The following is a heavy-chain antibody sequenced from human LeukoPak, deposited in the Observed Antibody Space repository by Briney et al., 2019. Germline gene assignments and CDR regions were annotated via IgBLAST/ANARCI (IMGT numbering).Heavy chain of an antibody. Sequence: GGSLGLSCAASRFTFSSYSMNWVRQAPGKGLEWVSSISSSSSYIYYADSVKGRFTISRDNAKNSLYLQMNSLRAEDTAVYYCARDLGSYQDYWGQGTLVTVSS. J-gene: IGHJ4*02. CDR3: ARDLGSYQDY. V-gene: IGHV3-21*01. CDR2: ISSSSSYI. CDR1: RFTFSSYS. D-gene: IGHD5-18*01.